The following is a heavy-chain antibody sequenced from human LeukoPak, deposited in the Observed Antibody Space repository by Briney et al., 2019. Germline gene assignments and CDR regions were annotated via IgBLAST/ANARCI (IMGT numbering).Heavy chain of an antibody. CDR1: GFSVNSFG. J-gene: IGHJ4*02. CDR2: ISINGETT. CDR3: AQGFSSGWYPN. V-gene: IGHV3-23*01. D-gene: IGHD6-19*01. Sequence: SGGSLRLSCAVSGFSVNSFGMSWVRQAPGKGLEWISAISINGETTWYADSVKGRFIISRDNSKNALYLQLSSLRVEDTAVYYCAQGFSSGWYPNWGQGSLVSVSS.